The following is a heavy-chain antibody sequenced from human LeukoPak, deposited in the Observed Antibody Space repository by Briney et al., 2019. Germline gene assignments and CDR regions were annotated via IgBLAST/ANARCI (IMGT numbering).Heavy chain of an antibody. CDR1: GGSISSYY. CDR3: ARVGGLGFGGVIVYFDY. CDR2: IYYSGST. V-gene: IGHV4-59*01. J-gene: IGHJ4*02. Sequence: SETLSPTCTVSGGSISSYYWSWIRQPPGKGLEWIGYIYYSGSTNYNPSLKSRVTISVDTSKNQFSLKLSSVTAADTAVYYCARVGGLGFGGVIVYFDYWGQGTLVTVSS. D-gene: IGHD3-16*02.